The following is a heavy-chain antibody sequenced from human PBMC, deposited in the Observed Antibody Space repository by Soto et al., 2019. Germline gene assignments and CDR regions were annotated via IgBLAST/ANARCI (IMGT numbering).Heavy chain of an antibody. V-gene: IGHV1-18*04. CDR1: GYTFTRYG. CDR2: ISGYNGDA. J-gene: IGHJ6*02. Sequence: ASAKVSCKASGYTFTRYGSSWVRQAPRQGLEWMGWISGYNGDANYAQRFQGRVSMTIDTSTTTAYMELRTLTSDDTAVYYCAKNGQPPYYYYGLDVWGQGTTVTVSS. CDR3: AKNGQPPYYYYGLDV. D-gene: IGHD2-8*01.